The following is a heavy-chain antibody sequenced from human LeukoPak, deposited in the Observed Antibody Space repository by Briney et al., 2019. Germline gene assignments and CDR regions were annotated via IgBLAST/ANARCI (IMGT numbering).Heavy chain of an antibody. J-gene: IGHJ4*02. Sequence: ASVKVSCKASGYSFTSYGITWVRQAPGQGLEWMGGIIPICGTANYAQKFKGRVTITADESTSTAYMELSSLRSEDTAVYYCARGGYGYCSSTSCTIDYWGQGTLVTVSS. V-gene: IGHV1-69*13. CDR2: IIPICGTA. CDR3: ARGGYGYCSSTSCTIDY. CDR1: GYSFTSYG. D-gene: IGHD2-2*03.